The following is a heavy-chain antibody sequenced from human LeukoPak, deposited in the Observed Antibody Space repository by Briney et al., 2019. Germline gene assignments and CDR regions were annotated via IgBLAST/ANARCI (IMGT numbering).Heavy chain of an antibody. V-gene: IGHV3-64*04. CDR1: GFTFSSYA. CDR2: ISSNGGST. D-gene: IGHD1-7*01. Sequence: GGSLRLSCSASGFTFSSYAMHWVRQAPGKGLEYVSAISSNGGSTYYADSVKGRFTISRDNSKNTLYLQMNSLRAEDTAVYYCAREWELRLNAFDIWGQGTMVTVSS. J-gene: IGHJ3*02. CDR3: AREWELRLNAFDI.